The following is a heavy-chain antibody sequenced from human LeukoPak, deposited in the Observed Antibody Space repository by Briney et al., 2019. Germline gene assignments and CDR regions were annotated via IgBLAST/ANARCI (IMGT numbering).Heavy chain of an antibody. CDR2: INHSGST. D-gene: IGHD5-18*01. J-gene: IGHJ4*02. CDR1: GGSFSGYY. CDR3: ARGLTEFRIQLWSSGRYFDY. Sequence: SETLSLTCAVYGGSFSGYYWSWIRQPPGKGLEWIGEINHSGSTNYNPSLKSRVTISVDTSKNQFSLKLSSVTAADTAVYYCARGLTEFRIQLWSSGRYFDYWGQGTLATVSS. V-gene: IGHV4-34*01.